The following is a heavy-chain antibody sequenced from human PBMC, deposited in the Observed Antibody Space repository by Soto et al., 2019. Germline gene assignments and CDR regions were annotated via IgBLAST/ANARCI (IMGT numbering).Heavy chain of an antibody. V-gene: IGHV1-69*11. CDR1: GGTFSNYA. D-gene: IGHD3-16*01. CDR2: IIPMLGTS. CDR3: ARALGRTEGAHFDN. J-gene: IGHJ4*02. Sequence: QVQLVQSGAEVKQPGSSVKVSCKASGGTFSNYAVSWVRQAPGQGLEWMGGIIPMLGTSSYAQKFRGRLTITADESTTTAYMELNTLISDDSAVYYCARALGRTEGAHFDNWGQGTLVTVSS.